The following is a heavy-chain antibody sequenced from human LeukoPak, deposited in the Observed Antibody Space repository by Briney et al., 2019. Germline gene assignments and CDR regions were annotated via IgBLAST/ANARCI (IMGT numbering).Heavy chain of an antibody. V-gene: IGHV3-30*02. CDR2: IRYDGSNQ. CDR1: GFTFSSYG. D-gene: IGHD1-26*01. CDR3: AKRRELYFDY. J-gene: IGHJ4*02. Sequence: GGSLRLSCAASGFTFSSYGMHWARQAPGKGLGWVAFIRYDGSNQYYADSVKGRFTISRDNSKNTLYLQMNSLRAEDTAVYYCAKRRELYFDYWGQGTLVTVSS.